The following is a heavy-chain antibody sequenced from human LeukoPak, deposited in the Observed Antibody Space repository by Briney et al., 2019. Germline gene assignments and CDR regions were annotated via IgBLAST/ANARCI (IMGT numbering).Heavy chain of an antibody. V-gene: IGHV3-21*01. D-gene: IGHD5-12*01. CDR2: ISSSSSYI. CDR3: ARDLSIVATHDY. J-gene: IGHJ4*02. Sequence: GGSLRLSCAASGFTFSSYSMNWVRQAPGKGLEWVSSISSSSSYIYYADSVKGRFTISRDNAKNSLYLQMNSLRAEDTAVYYCARDLSIVATHDYWGQGTLVTVSS. CDR1: GFTFSSYS.